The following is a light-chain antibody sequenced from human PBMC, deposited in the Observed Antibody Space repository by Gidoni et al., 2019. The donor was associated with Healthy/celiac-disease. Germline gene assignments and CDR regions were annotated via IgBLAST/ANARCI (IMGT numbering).Light chain of an antibody. CDR3: GTWDSSLSAGVV. V-gene: IGLV1-51*01. J-gene: IGLJ2*01. CDR1: SSNIGNNY. CDR2: DNN. Sequence: QSVLTPPPSVSAAPGQKVTISCSGSSSNIGNNYVSWYQQLPGTAPKLLIYDNNKRPSGIPDRFSGSKSGASATLGITGLQTGDEADYYCGTWDSSLSAGVVFGGGTKLTAL.